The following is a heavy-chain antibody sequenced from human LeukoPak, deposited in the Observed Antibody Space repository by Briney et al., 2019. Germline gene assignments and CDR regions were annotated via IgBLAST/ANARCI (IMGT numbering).Heavy chain of an antibody. J-gene: IGHJ6*03. Sequence: GGSLRLSCAASGFTFSSYAMSWVRQAPGKGLEWVSAISGSGGSTYYADSVKGRFTISRDNSKNTLYLQMNSLRAEDTAVYYCAKGGGLWFGRREYYYYMDVWGKGTTVTISS. CDR2: ISGSGGST. CDR3: AKGGGLWFGRREYYYYMDV. CDR1: GFTFSSYA. V-gene: IGHV3-23*01. D-gene: IGHD3-10*01.